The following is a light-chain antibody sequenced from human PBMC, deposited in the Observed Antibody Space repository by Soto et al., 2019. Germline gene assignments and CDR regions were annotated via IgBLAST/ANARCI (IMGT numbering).Light chain of an antibody. V-gene: IGKV2-30*02. CDR2: KVS. Sequence: DVVMTQSPLSRPVTLGQPASISCRSSQSLLHSDGNTYLNWFQQKPGQSPRRLIYKVSNRDSGVPDRFSGSGSGTDFTLKISRVEAEDVGVYYCMQGTHWPLTFGEGTKVDIK. J-gene: IGKJ4*01. CDR3: MQGTHWPLT. CDR1: QSLLHSDGNTY.